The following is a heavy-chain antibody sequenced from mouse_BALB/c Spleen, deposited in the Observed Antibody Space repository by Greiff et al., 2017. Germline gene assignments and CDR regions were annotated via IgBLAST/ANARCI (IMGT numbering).Heavy chain of an antibody. J-gene: IGHJ4*01. CDR3: AYRYERDYYAMDY. Sequence: LMESGGGLVQPGGSRKLSCAASGFTFSSFGMHWVRQAPEKGLEWVAYISSGSSTIYYADTVKGRFTISRDNPKNTLFLQMTSLRSEDTAMYYCAYRYERDYYAMDYWGQGTSVTVSS. V-gene: IGHV5-17*02. D-gene: IGHD2-14*01. CDR1: GFTFSSFG. CDR2: ISSGSSTI.